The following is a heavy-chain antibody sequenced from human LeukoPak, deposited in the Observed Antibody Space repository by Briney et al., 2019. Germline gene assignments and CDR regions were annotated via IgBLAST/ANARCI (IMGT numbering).Heavy chain of an antibody. Sequence: ASVKVSCKASGGTFSSYAISWVRQAPGQGLEWMGWINPNSGGTKYAQKLGRVTMTRDTSISTAYMELSRLRSDDTAVYYCARGYCSGGSCFSLPVDFWGQGTLVTVSS. CDR3: ARGYCSGGSCFSLPVDF. J-gene: IGHJ4*02. CDR1: GGTFSSYA. D-gene: IGHD2-15*01. CDR2: INPNSGGT. V-gene: IGHV1-2*02.